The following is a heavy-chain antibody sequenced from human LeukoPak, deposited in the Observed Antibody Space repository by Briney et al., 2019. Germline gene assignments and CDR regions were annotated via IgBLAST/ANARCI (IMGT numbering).Heavy chain of an antibody. D-gene: IGHD3-10*01. Sequence: PSETLSLTCTVSGGSISSYYWSWIRQPPGKGLEWIGYIYYSGSTNYNPSLKSRVTISVDTSKNQFSLKLSSVTAADTAVYYCARGHRITMVRGVLYYMDVWGRGTTVTVSS. CDR1: GGSISSYY. J-gene: IGHJ6*03. CDR3: ARGHRITMVRGVLYYMDV. CDR2: IYYSGST. V-gene: IGHV4-59*01.